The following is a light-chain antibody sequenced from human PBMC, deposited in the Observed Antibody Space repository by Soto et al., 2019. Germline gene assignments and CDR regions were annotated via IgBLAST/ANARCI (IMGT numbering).Light chain of an antibody. CDR1: QSVGSNF. V-gene: IGKV3-20*01. J-gene: IGKJ1*01. Sequence: PVTVTQSPEDRSTLSCTASQSVGSNFLAWYQQKAGQPPRLLIHGASSRASGVPDRFSGSGSGTDFSLTISSLQPEDFATYYCPQHESPHTTFCQGSKADIK. CDR3: PQHESPHTT. CDR2: GAS.